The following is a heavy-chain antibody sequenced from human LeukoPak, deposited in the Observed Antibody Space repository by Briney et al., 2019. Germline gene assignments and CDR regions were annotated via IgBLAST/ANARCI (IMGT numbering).Heavy chain of an antibody. CDR3: ARVGGMTTINNAAFDI. Sequence: SETLSLTCAVYGGSFSGYYWNWIRQPPGKGLEWIGYIYHSGSTNYNSSLKSRVTISLDTSKNQFSLKLTSVTAADTAIYYCARVGGMTTINNAAFDIWGQGTMVTVSS. CDR1: GGSFSGYY. V-gene: IGHV4-59*01. D-gene: IGHD4-4*01. CDR2: IYHSGST. J-gene: IGHJ3*02.